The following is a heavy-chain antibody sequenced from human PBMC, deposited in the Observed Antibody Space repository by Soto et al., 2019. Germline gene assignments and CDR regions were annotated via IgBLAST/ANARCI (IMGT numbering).Heavy chain of an antibody. CDR3: AREDYYGSGSYAQGDY. D-gene: IGHD3-10*01. J-gene: IGHJ4*02. Sequence: QVQLVQSGAEVKKPGSSVKVSCKASGGTFSSYAISWVRQDPGQGLEWMGGIIPIFGTANYAQKFQGRVTITADESTSTAYMELSSLRSEDTAVYYCAREDYYGSGSYAQGDYWGQGTLVTVSS. V-gene: IGHV1-69*01. CDR1: GGTFSSYA. CDR2: IIPIFGTA.